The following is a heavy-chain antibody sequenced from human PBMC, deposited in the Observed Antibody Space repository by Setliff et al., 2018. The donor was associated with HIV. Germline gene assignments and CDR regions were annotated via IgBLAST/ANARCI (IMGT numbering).Heavy chain of an antibody. V-gene: IGHV4-31*03. J-gene: IGHJ4*02. Sequence: SETLSLTCTVSGGSISSGAYYWSWIRQHPEKGLEWIGYIYYSGTAYYNPSLKSRVTISLDTSKNQFSLKLNSVTAADTAVYYCARAPFYYGSGSYQTFDYWGQGTLVTVSS. CDR1: GGSISSGAYY. D-gene: IGHD3-10*01. CDR2: IYYSGTA. CDR3: ARAPFYYGSGSYQTFDY.